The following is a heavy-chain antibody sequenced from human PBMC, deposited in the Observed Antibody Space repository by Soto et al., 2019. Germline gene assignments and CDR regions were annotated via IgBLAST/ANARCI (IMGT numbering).Heavy chain of an antibody. CDR1: GCTFSSYA. V-gene: IGHV1-69*13. CDR3: ARDGGDGYNLRQNAFDI. Sequence: GASVKVSCKASGCTFSSYAISWVRQAPGQGLEWMGGIIPIFGTANYAQKFQGRVTITADESTSTAYMELSSLRSEDTAVYYCARDGGDGYNLRQNAFDIWGQGTMVTVSS. CDR2: IIPIFGTA. D-gene: IGHD5-12*01. J-gene: IGHJ3*02.